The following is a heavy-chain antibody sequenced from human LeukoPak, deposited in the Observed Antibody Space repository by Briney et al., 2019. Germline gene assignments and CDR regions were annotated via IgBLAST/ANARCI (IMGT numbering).Heavy chain of an antibody. Sequence: ETLCLTCTVSGGSISSYYWSWIRQPPGKGLEWIGYIYYSGSTNYNPSLKSRVTISVDTSKNQFSLKLSSVTAADTAVYYCATGRGYYYYMDVWGKGNTVTVSS. CDR1: GGSISSYY. CDR3: ATGRGYYYYMDV. J-gene: IGHJ6*03. D-gene: IGHD3-10*01. V-gene: IGHV4-59*01. CDR2: IYYSGST.